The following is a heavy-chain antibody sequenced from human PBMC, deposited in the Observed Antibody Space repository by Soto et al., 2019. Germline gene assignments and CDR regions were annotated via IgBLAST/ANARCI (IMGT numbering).Heavy chain of an antibody. D-gene: IGHD2-15*01. V-gene: IGHV4-59*08. CDR2: VYYTGIA. J-gene: IGHJ4*02. CDR3: ARQRVPNCIGSSCPYNYFDY. Sequence: SETLSLTCTVSGGSISSYYWSWIRQPPGKGLEWIGFVYYTGIARYNPSLKSRVTISVDTSKNQFSLKLSSVTAADTAVYYCARQRVPNCIGSSCPYNYFDYWGQGTLVTVPQ. CDR1: GGSISSYY.